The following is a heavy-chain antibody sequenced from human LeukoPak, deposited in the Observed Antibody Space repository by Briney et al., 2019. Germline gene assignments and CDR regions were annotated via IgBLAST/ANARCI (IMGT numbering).Heavy chain of an antibody. V-gene: IGHV4-30-4*08. Sequence: SETLSLTCTVSGGSISSGDYYWSWIRQPPGKGLEWIGYIYYSGSTYYNPSLKSRVTIPVDTSKNQFSLKLSSVTAADTAVYYCARRRYSSSWYIWFDPWGQGTLVTVSS. CDR2: IYYSGST. CDR3: ARRRYSSSWYIWFDP. D-gene: IGHD6-13*01. J-gene: IGHJ5*02. CDR1: GGSISSGDYY.